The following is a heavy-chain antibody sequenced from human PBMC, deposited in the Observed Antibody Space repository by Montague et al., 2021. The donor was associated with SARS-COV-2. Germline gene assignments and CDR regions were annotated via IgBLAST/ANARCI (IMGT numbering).Heavy chain of an antibody. Sequence: SETLSLTCAVYGGSFSGYYWSWIRQPPGKGLEWIGEINHSGSTNYNPSLKSRVTISVGTSKNQFSLKLSSVTAADTAVYYCARGGTVTTFYYYYYGMDVWGQGTTVTVSS. CDR3: ARGGTVTTFYYYYYGMDV. CDR2: INHSGST. D-gene: IGHD4-17*01. CDR1: GGSFSGYY. J-gene: IGHJ6*02. V-gene: IGHV4-34*01.